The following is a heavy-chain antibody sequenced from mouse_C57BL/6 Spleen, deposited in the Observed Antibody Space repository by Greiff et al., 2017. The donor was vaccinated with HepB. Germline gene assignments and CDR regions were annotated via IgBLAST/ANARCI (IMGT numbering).Heavy chain of an antibody. V-gene: IGHV1-82*01. CDR2: IYPGDGDT. CDR3: ARWGGYDDDDGYAMDY. CDR1: GYAFSSSW. J-gene: IGHJ4*01. Sequence: VQLQQSGPELVKPGASVKISCKASGYAFSSSWMNWVKQRPGKGLEWIGRIYPGDGDTNYNGKFKGKATLTADKSSSTAYMQLSSLTSEDSAVYFCARWGGYDDDDGYAMDYWGQGTSVTVSS. D-gene: IGHD2-4*01.